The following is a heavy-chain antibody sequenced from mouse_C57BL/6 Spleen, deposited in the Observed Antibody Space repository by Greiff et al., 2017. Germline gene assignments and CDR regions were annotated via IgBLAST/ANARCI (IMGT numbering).Heavy chain of an antibody. D-gene: IGHD1-1*01. J-gene: IGHJ3*01. Sequence: VQLQQSGAELVRPGASVKLSCTASGFNIKDDYMHWVKQRPEQGLEWIGWIDPENGDTEYASKFQGKATITAATSSNTAYLQLSSLTSEDTAVYYSTTAYGSSFAYWGQGTLVTVSA. V-gene: IGHV14-4*01. CDR1: GFNIKDDY. CDR2: IDPENGDT. CDR3: TTAYGSSFAY.